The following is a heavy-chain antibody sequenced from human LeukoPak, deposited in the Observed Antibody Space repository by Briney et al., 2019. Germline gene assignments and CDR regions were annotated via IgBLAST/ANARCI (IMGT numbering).Heavy chain of an antibody. CDR2: ISGTGGST. CDR3: AKDSAVAGD. V-gene: IGHV3-23*01. D-gene: IGHD6-19*01. Sequence: PGGSLRLSCAASGVTWSYAMTWVRQAPGKGLEWVSVISGTGGSTYYADSVKGRFTTSRDNSKNTLYLQMNSLRAEDTAVYYCAKDSAVAGDWGQGTLVTVSS. J-gene: IGHJ4*02. CDR1: GVTWSYA.